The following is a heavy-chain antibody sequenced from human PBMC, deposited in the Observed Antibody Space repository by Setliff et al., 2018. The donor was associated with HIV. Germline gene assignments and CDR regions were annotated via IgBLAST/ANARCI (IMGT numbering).Heavy chain of an antibody. CDR3: ARAGTPGSVDF. CDR1: GGSISSDSYF. V-gene: IGHV4-61*02. Sequence: PSETLSLTCNVSGGSISSDSYFWSWIRQPAGKGLEWIGRIYASGRTNCNSSLKSRVTMSVDTSKNQFSLKLSSVTAADTATYYCARAGTPGSVDFWGRGTLVTVSS. J-gene: IGHJ4*02. D-gene: IGHD1-1*01. CDR2: IYASGRT.